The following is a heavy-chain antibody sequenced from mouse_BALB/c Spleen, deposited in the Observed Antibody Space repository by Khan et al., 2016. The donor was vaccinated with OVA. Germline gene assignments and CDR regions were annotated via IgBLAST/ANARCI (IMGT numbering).Heavy chain of an antibody. J-gene: IGHJ4*01. CDR3: GKFTTDYYCMDY. D-gene: IGHD1-1*01. CDR2: ILGDGST. CDR1: GFSLTSYG. V-gene: IGHV2-3*01. Sequence: QVQLKESGPGLVAPSQSLSITCTVSGFSLTSYGVNWVRQPPGKGLEWLGVILGDGSTNYHSALISRLIIIKDNSYSHVFLLLNSQQTDDYDTYRCGKFTTDYYCMDYWGQGSSVTVSS.